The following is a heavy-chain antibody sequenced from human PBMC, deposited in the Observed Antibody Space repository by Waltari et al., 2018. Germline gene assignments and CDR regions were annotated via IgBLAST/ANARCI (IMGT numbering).Heavy chain of an antibody. CDR1: GGSFSGYY. V-gene: IGHV4-34*01. D-gene: IGHD6-6*01. CDR2: INHSGST. Sequence: QVQLQQWGAGLLKPSEPLSLTCAVYGGSFSGYYWSWIRQPPGKGLEWIGEINHSGSTNYNPSLKSRVTISVDTSKNQFSLKLSSVTAADTAVYYCARAPIAARRALGYWGQGTLVTVSS. J-gene: IGHJ4*02. CDR3: ARAPIAARRALGY.